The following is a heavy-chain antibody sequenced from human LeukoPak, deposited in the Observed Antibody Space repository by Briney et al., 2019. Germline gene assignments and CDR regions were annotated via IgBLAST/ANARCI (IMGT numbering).Heavy chain of an antibody. J-gene: IGHJ6*02. V-gene: IGHV1-18*01. CDR1: GYTFTTYG. CDR3: ARDLGYHLLANYYYYGMDV. Sequence: ASVQVSCKTSGYTFTTYGISWVRQAPGQRLEWMGWISPYNANTNYAQKLQGRVTMTTDTSTSTAYMELRSLRSDDPAVYYCARDLGYHLLANYYYYGMDVWGQGTTVTVSS. CDR2: ISPYNANT. D-gene: IGHD2-2*01.